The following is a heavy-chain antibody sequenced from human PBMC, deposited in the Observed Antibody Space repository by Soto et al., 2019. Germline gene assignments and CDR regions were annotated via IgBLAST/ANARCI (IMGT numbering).Heavy chain of an antibody. Sequence: GGSLRLSCAASGFTFSRYSMNGVRQAPGKGLEWVSYISSSTIYYADSVKCRFTISRDNAKNSLYLQMTRLRAEDTAVYYCAREGDSSGWYNWFDXWGQGTLVTVSS. CDR1: GFTFSRYS. V-gene: IGHV3-48*01. D-gene: IGHD3-22*01. CDR2: ISSSTI. J-gene: IGHJ5*02. CDR3: AREGDSSGWYNWFDX.